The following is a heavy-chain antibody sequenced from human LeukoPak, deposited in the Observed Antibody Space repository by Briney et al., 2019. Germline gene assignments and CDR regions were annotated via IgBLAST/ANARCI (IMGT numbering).Heavy chain of an antibody. CDR1: GFTFSSYG. Sequence: GGSLRLSCAASGFTFSSYGMHWVRQAPGKGLEWVAFIRYDGSNKYYADSVKGRFTISRDNSKNTLYLQMNSLRAEDTAVYYCAKASPPQYDFWSGYYSAYWGQGTLVTVSS. D-gene: IGHD3-3*01. J-gene: IGHJ4*02. CDR2: IRYDGSNK. V-gene: IGHV3-30*02. CDR3: AKASPPQYDFWSGYYSAY.